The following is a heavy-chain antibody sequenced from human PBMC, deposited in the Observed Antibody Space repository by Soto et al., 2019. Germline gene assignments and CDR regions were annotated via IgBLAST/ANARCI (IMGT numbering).Heavy chain of an antibody. CDR1: GFTFSSYA. D-gene: IGHD6-19*01. V-gene: IGHV3-23*01. Sequence: EVQLLESGGGLVQPGGSLRLSCAASGFTFSSYAMSWVRQAPGKGLEWVSAISGSGGSTYYADSVKGRFTISRDNSKNRRYLQRNSLRAEDTAVYYCAKDRGYSSGWPYYYYGMDVWGQGTTVTVSS. CDR2: ISGSGGST. J-gene: IGHJ6*02. CDR3: AKDRGYSSGWPYYYYGMDV.